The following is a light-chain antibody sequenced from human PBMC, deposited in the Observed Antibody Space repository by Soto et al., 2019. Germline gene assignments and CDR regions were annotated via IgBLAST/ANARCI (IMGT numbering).Light chain of an antibody. CDR3: SSYTSSNTFV. V-gene: IGLV2-14*01. CDR2: EDS. J-gene: IGLJ1*01. CDR1: SSDVGGYTS. Sequence: QSALTQPPSLSGSPGQSITISCTGTSSDVGGYTSVSWYQQHPGKAPKLVIYEDSNRPSGISNRFSGSKSGNTASLTISGLQAEDEADYYCSSYTSSNTFVFGTGTKLTVL.